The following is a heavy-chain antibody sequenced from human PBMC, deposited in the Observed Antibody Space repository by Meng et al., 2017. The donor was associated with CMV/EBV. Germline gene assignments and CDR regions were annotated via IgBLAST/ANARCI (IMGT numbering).Heavy chain of an antibody. V-gene: IGHV3-23*01. CDR1: GFTFSSYA. D-gene: IGHD3-3*01. CDR2: ISGSGGSP. CDR3: AKDLGGITIFGVVTPNHDAFDI. J-gene: IGHJ3*02. Sequence: GRSLRLSCAASGFTFSSYAMSWVRQAPGKGLEWVSAISGSGGSPYYADSVKGRFTISRDNSKNTLYLQMNSLRAEDTAVYYCAKDLGGITIFGVVTPNHDAFDIWGQGTMVTVSS.